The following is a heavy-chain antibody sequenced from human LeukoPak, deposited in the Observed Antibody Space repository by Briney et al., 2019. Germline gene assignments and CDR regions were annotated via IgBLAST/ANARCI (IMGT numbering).Heavy chain of an antibody. V-gene: IGHV3-23*01. CDR3: AKGDYGDY. D-gene: IGHD3-16*01. Sequence: PGGSLRLSCAASGFTFSSYVMTWVRQAPGKGLEWVSAISGSGGSTYYADSVKGHFTISRDNSKKTLYLQMNSLRVEATAIYYCAKGDYGDYWGQGTLVTVSS. CDR1: GFTFSSYV. J-gene: IGHJ4*02. CDR2: ISGSGGST.